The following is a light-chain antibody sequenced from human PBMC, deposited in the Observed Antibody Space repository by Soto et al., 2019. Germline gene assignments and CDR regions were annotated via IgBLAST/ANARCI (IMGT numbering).Light chain of an antibody. Sequence: EIVLTQSPGTLSLSPGERATLSCRASQSVSSNYLAWYQQKPGQAPRPLIYGASSRATGIPDRFSGSGAGTDFTLTISRLEPEDFAVYSCHQYGSSPWTFGKGTEVEIK. J-gene: IGKJ1*01. CDR1: QSVSSNY. V-gene: IGKV3-20*01. CDR2: GAS. CDR3: HQYGSSPWT.